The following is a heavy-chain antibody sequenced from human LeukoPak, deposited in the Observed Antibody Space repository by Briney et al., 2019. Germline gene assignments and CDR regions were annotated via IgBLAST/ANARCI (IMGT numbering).Heavy chain of an antibody. J-gene: IGHJ4*02. V-gene: IGHV3-66*01. D-gene: IGHD5-18*01. CDR2: IYSDGTT. CDR3: AGDQLYFDY. CDR1: GFTFSSYA. Sequence: GGSLRLSCAASGFTFSSYAMSWVRQAPGKGLEWVSVIYSDGTTYYAGSVKGRFTISRDNSKNTLYLQMNSLRAEDTAVYYCAGDQLYFDYWGQGTLVTVSS.